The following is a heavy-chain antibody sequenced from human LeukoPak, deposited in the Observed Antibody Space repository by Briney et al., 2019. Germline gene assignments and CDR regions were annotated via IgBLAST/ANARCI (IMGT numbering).Heavy chain of an antibody. CDR3: ARGYSSSWNYFDY. Sequence: SETLSLTCTVSGGSISNYWWSWIRQPPGKALEWIGYVFDSGGTNYNPSLKSRVTISVDTSKKQFSLKLSSVTAADTAVYYCARGYSSSWNYFDYWGQGTLVTVSS. D-gene: IGHD6-13*01. CDR2: VFDSGGT. V-gene: IGHV4-59*01. J-gene: IGHJ4*02. CDR1: GGSISNYW.